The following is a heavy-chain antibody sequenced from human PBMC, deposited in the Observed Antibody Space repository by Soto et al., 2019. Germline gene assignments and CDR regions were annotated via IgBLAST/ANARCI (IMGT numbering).Heavy chain of an antibody. CDR3: AVGIVAAAFDS. CDR2: VSAQNGYT. CDR1: GFSFTSYG. D-gene: IGHD6-13*01. V-gene: IGHV1-18*01. Sequence: QVLLVQSGAEVKKAGASVKVSCKTSGFSFTSYGVSWVRQDPGQGLEWMGWVSAQNGYTKYVERLQGRVTMTTDTSTSTAYMELRSLISDDTAVYYCAVGIVAAAFDSWGQGTLVTVSS. J-gene: IGHJ4*02.